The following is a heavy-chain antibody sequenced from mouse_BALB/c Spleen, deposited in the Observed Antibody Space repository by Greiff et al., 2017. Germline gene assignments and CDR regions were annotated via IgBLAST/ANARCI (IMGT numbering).Heavy chain of an antibody. J-gene: IGHJ4*01. Sequence: EVKLVESGGGLVKPGGSLKLSCAASGFTFSSYAMSWVRQSPEKRLEWVAEISSGGSYTYYPDTVTGRFTISRDNAKNTLYLEMSSLRSEDTAMYYCARDGLAMDYWGQGTSVTVSS. V-gene: IGHV5-9-4*01. CDR1: GFTFSSYA. CDR3: ARDGLAMDY. CDR2: ISSGGSYT.